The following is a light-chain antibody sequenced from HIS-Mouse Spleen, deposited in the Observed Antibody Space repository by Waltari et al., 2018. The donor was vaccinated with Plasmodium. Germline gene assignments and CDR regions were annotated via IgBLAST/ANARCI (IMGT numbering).Light chain of an antibody. CDR3: QVWDSSSDHYV. J-gene: IGLJ1*01. CDR2: DGS. CDR1: NIGSKS. V-gene: IGLV3-21*02. Sequence: SYVLTQLPSVSVAPGQTARLTCGGNNIGSKSVHWYQQKPGQAPVLVVYDGSGRPSGIPGRFSGSNSGNTATLTISRVEAGDEADYYCQVWDSSSDHYVFGTGTKVTVL.